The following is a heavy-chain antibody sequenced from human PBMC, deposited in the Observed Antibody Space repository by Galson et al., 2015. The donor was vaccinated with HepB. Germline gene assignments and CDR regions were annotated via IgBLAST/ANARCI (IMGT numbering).Heavy chain of an antibody. V-gene: IGHV3-30*02. Sequence: SLRLSCAASGFTFSNFGMHWVRQAPGKGLQWVAFIRYDGDNKYYSDSVKGRFTISRDNSKNTLYLQMNRLRAEDTAVYYCAKSSGAFDIWGPGTMVTISS. J-gene: IGHJ3*02. CDR2: IRYDGDNK. CDR1: GFTFSNFG. D-gene: IGHD6-25*01. CDR3: AKSSGAFDI.